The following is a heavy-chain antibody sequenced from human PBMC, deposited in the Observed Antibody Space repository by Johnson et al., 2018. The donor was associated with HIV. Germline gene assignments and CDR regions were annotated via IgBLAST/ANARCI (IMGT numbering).Heavy chain of an antibody. Sequence: QVQLVESGGGVVQPGRSLRLSCAASGFTFSSYGMHWVRQAPGKGLEWVAVISYDGSNKYYADSVKGRFTVSRDNSKNTLYLQMNSLRAEDTAVYYCARDAYNSDACDIWGQGTMVTVSS. CDR1: GFTFSSYG. CDR3: ARDAYNSDACDI. CDR2: ISYDGSNK. V-gene: IGHV3-30*03. D-gene: IGHD5-24*01. J-gene: IGHJ3*02.